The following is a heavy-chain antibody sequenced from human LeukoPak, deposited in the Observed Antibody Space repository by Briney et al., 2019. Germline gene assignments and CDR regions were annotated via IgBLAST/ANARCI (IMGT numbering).Heavy chain of an antibody. CDR2: MNPNSGNT. CDR3: ARGGPHYYDSSGCFDY. Sequence: ASVKVSCKASGYTFTSYDINWVRQATGQGLEWMGWMNPNSGNTGYAQKFQGRVTITRNTSISTAYMELGSLRSEDTAVYYCARGGPHYYDSSGCFDYWGQGTLVTVSS. CDR1: GYTFTSYD. V-gene: IGHV1-8*03. D-gene: IGHD3-22*01. J-gene: IGHJ4*02.